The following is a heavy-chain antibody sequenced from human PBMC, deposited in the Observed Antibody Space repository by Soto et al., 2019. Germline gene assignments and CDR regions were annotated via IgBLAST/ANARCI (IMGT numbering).Heavy chain of an antibody. CDR2: INPSGGST. CDR3: ARDHDWGSGWSLWCMDV. D-gene: IGHD6-19*01. Sequence: ASVKVSCKASGYTFTSYYMHWVRQAPGQGLEWMGIINPSGGSTSYAQKFQGRVTMTRDTSTSTVYMELSSLRSEDTAVYYCARDHDWGSGWSLWCMDVWGQGTTVTVSS. V-gene: IGHV1-46*01. CDR1: GYTFTSYY. J-gene: IGHJ6*02.